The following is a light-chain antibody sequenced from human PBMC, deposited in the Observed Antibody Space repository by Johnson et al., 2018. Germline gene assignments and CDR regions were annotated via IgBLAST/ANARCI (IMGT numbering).Light chain of an antibody. Sequence: QSVLTQPPSVSAAPGQKVTISCSGSSSNIGNNYVSWYQQLPGTAPKLLIYENNKRPSGIPARFSGSKSGTSATLGITELQTGDEADYYCGTGDSSLSAGNVFGTGTKVTVL. J-gene: IGLJ1*01. CDR2: ENN. V-gene: IGLV1-51*02. CDR3: GTGDSSLSAGNV. CDR1: SSNIGNNY.